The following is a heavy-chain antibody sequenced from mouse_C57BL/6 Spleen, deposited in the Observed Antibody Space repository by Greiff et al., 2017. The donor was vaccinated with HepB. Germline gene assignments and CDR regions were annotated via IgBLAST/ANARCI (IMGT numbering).Heavy chain of an antibody. CDR2: ISSGGSYT. CDR3: ARFPSFAY. Sequence: EVKVVESGGDLVKPGGSLKLSCAASGFTFSSYGMSWVRQTPDKRLEWVATISSGGSYTYYPDSVKGRFTISKDNAKNTLYLQMSSLKSEYTAMYYFARFPSFAYWGQGTLVTVSA. CDR1: GFTFSSYG. J-gene: IGHJ3*01. V-gene: IGHV5-6*01.